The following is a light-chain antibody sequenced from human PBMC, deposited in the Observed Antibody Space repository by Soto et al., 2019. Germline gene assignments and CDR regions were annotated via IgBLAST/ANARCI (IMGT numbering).Light chain of an antibody. CDR2: WAS. CDR3: QQYYSTPPT. J-gene: IGKJ3*01. CDR1: QSVLYSSNNKNY. Sequence: DIVMTQSPDALAVSLGERATINCKSSQSVLYSSNNKNYLAWYQQKPGQPPKLLIYWASTRESGVPDRFSGSGSGTDFTLTISSLQDEDVAVYYCQQYYSTPPTFGPGTNVDIK. V-gene: IGKV4-1*01.